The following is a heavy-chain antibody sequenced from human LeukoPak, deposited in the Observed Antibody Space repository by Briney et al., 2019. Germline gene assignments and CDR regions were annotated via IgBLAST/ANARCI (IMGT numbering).Heavy chain of an antibody. V-gene: IGHV3-7*01. CDR3: ARGSHRRYSSSWYSL. D-gene: IGHD6-13*01. CDR1: GFTFSSYW. CDR2: IKQDGSEK. J-gene: IGHJ4*02. Sequence: PGGSLRLSCAASGFTFSSYWMSWVRQAPGKGLEWVANIKQDGSEKYYVDSVKGRFTISRDNAKNSLYLQMNSLRAEDTAVYYCARGSHRRYSSSWYSLWGQGTLVTVSS.